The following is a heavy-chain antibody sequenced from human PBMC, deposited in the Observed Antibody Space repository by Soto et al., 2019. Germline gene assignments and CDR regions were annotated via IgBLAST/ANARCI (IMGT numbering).Heavy chain of an antibody. V-gene: IGHV3-23*01. CDR2: ISGSGGTT. CDR1: TFTFTDYA. J-gene: IGHJ4*02. D-gene: IGHD6-13*01. CDR3: ATISDRGIAAALDS. Sequence: EVQLLESGGGLVRPGGSLRLSCVASTFTFTDYAMSWVRQAPGEGLEWVSGISGSGGTTYYAESVKGRFSISRDNSKNTLHLHLNNLRVEDTAIYYCATISDRGIAAALDSWGQGTLVTVSS.